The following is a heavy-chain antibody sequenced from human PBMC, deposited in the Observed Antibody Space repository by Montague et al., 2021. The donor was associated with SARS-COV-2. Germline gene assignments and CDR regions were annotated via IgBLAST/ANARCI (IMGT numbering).Heavy chain of an antibody. CDR3: ARDSLTLDAFNI. CDR2: IYTSGST. V-gene: IGHV4-61*02. CDR1: GGSISSGSSY. J-gene: IGHJ3*02. Sequence: TLSLTCTVSGGSISSGSSYWSWIRQPAGKGLEWIGRIYTSGSTNYNPSLKSRVTISVDTSKNQLSLKLSSVTAADTAVYYCARDSLTLDAFNIWSQGTMVTVSS. D-gene: IGHD3-9*01.